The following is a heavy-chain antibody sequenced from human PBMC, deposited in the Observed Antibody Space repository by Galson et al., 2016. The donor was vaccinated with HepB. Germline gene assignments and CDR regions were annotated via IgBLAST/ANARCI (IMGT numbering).Heavy chain of an antibody. J-gene: IGHJ6*02. V-gene: IGHV1-2*02. Sequence: SVKVSCKASGYTFTGYYMHWVRQAPGQGLEWMGWINPASGGINYAQRFQDRVTMTRDTSISTAYMDLSRLTSDDTAVYYCARDLSIATRPAYYYYGMDVWGQGTTVTVSS. CDR2: INPASGGI. CDR3: ARDLSIATRPAYYYYGMDV. D-gene: IGHD6-6*01. CDR1: GYTFTGYY.